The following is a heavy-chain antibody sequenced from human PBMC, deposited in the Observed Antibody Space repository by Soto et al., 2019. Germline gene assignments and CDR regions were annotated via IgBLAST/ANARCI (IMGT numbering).Heavy chain of an antibody. CDR2: IYYSGST. V-gene: IGHV4-31*03. CDR1: GGSISSGGYY. CDR3: ARATGPVVVPAAVDY. J-gene: IGHJ4*02. Sequence: QVQLQESGPGLVKPSQTLSLTCTVSGGSISSGGYYWSWIRQHPGKGLEWIGYIYYSGSTYYNPSLKSRVTISLDTSKNQFSPKLSSVTAADTAVYYCARATGPVVVPAAVDYWGQGTLVTVSS. D-gene: IGHD2-2*01.